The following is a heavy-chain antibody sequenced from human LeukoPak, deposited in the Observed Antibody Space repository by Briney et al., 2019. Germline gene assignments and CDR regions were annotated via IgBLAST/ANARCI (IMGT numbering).Heavy chain of an antibody. V-gene: IGHV3-11*04. J-gene: IGHJ4*02. Sequence: PGGSLRLSCAASGLTFSDYYMTWIRRAPGKGLEWVSSISGSGTTTYSADSVRGRFTVSRDNAKNSVFLYMNSLRAEDTAVYYCAIQITMIVVVPYFDYWGQGTLVTVSS. CDR1: GLTFSDYY. D-gene: IGHD3-22*01. CDR2: ISGSGTTT. CDR3: AIQITMIVVVPYFDY.